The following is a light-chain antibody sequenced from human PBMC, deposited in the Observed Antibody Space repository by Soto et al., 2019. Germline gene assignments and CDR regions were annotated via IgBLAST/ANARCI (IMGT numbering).Light chain of an antibody. J-gene: IGKJ4*01. Sequence: EIVLTQSPGTLSLSPGERAALSCRASQSIRSNFVAWYQQKPGQAPRLLIYAASRRATGIPDRFSGSGSGTDFTLTISRLEPEDFPVYYCQQYGTSPYLTFGGGTRVEIK. CDR3: QQYGTSPYLT. CDR2: AAS. CDR1: QSIRSNF. V-gene: IGKV3-20*01.